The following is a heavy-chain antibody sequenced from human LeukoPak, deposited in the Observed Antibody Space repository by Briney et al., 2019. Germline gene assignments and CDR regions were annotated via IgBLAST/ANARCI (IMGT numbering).Heavy chain of an antibody. D-gene: IGHD3-22*01. Sequence: GASVKVSCKASGYTFTGYYLQWVRQAPGQGLDWMGWIKPDSGGTNYAQKFQGRVTLTTDTSTSTAYMELRSLRSDDTAVYYCARDNYYYDSSGQPDDYWGQGTLVTVSS. CDR3: ARDNYYYDSSGQPDDY. V-gene: IGHV1-2*02. CDR1: GYTFTGYY. CDR2: IKPDSGGT. J-gene: IGHJ4*02.